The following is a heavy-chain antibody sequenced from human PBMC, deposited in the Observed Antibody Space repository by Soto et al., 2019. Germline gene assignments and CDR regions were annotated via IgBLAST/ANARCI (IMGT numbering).Heavy chain of an antibody. CDR1: GYTFTSYG. D-gene: IGHD2-15*01. CDR2: INAGNGNT. CDR3: ARGDCSGGSCYPAFDY. V-gene: IGHV1-3*01. Sequence: ASVKVSCKASGYTFTSYGISWVRQAPGQRLEWMGWINAGNGNTKYSQKFQGRVTITRDTSASTAYMELSSLRSEDTAVYYCARGDCSGGSCYPAFDYWGQGTLVTVSS. J-gene: IGHJ4*02.